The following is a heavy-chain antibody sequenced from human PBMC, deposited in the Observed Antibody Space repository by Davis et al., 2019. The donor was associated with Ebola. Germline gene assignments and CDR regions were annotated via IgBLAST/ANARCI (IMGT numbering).Heavy chain of an antibody. CDR1: GFTFSSYA. V-gene: IGHV3-23*01. CDR3: AKWDCSGGSCYGMDV. J-gene: IGHJ6*02. Sequence: GESLKISCAASGFTFSSYAMSWVRQAPGKGLEWVSAISGSGGSTYYADSVKGRFTIPRDNSKNTLYLQMNSLRAEDTAVYYCAKWDCSGGSCYGMDVWGQGTTVTVSS. CDR2: ISGSGGST. D-gene: IGHD2-15*01.